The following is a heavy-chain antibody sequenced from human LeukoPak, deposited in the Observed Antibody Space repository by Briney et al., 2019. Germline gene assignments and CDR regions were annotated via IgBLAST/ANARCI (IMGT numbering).Heavy chain of an antibody. D-gene: IGHD3-3*01. V-gene: IGHV4-59*12. Sequence: SETLSLTCTVSGGSMSSYYGSWIRQPPGKGLEWIGYIYYSGSTKYNPSLKRRVTKSVDTSKNQSSLKLISVPAAEPAGSYRAREWVDYYFWSGYYPKYYFDYWGRRTVVSVSS. CDR3: AREWVDYYFWSGYYPKYYFDY. CDR2: IYYSGST. CDR1: GGSMSSYY. J-gene: IGHJ4*02.